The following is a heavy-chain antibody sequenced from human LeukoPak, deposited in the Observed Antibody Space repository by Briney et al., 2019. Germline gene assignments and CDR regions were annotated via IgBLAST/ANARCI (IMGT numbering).Heavy chain of an antibody. CDR3: ARHMVAEAAAYGMDV. Sequence: SETLSLTCTVSGGSISSYYWSWIRQPPGKGLEWIGYIYYSGSTNYNPSLKSRVTISVDTSKNQFSLKLSSVTAADTAVYYCARHMVAEAAAYGMDVWGQGTTVTVSS. D-gene: IGHD6-13*01. CDR1: GGSISSYY. J-gene: IGHJ6*02. CDR2: IYYSGST. V-gene: IGHV4-59*08.